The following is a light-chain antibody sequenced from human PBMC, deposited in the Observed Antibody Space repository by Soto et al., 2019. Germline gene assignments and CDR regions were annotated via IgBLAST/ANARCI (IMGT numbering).Light chain of an antibody. J-gene: IGKJ1*01. CDR1: QSVSSSY. CDR2: GAS. V-gene: IGKV3-20*01. Sequence: EIVLTQSPGTLSLSPGERATLSCRASQSVSSSYLVWYQQKPGQAPRLLIFGASTRATGIPDRFSGSGSGTDFTLTISRLEPEDFAVYYCQHYGSSPPWTFGQGTKVDIK. CDR3: QHYGSSPPWT.